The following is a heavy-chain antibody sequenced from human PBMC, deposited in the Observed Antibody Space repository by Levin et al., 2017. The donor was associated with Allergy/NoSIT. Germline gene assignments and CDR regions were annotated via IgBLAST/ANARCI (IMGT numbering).Heavy chain of an antibody. CDR3: ARDRWDYGDYGMDV. D-gene: IGHD4-17*01. J-gene: IGHJ6*02. CDR2: ISSSSSYI. CDR1: GFTFSSYS. V-gene: IGHV3-21*01. Sequence: GESLKISCAASGFTFSSYSMNWVRQAPGKGLEWVSSISSSSSYIYYADSVKGRFTISRDNAKNSLYLQMNSLRAEDTAVYYCARDRWDYGDYGMDVWGQGTTVTVSS.